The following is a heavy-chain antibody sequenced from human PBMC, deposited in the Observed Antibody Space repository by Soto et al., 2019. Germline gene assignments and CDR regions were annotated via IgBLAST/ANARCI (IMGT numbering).Heavy chain of an antibody. J-gene: IGHJ4*02. CDR1: GGSISSTNW. V-gene: IGHV4-4*02. CDR2: IYHSGNT. Sequence: QVQLQESGPGLVKPSGTLSLTCAVSGGSISSTNWWSWVRQPPGKGLEWIGEIYHSGNTNYNPSLKSRVTISVGKSTNQFSLKLSSVTAADTAVYFCARIAAAGTRFDYWGQGTLVTVSS. D-gene: IGHD6-13*01. CDR3: ARIAAAGTRFDY.